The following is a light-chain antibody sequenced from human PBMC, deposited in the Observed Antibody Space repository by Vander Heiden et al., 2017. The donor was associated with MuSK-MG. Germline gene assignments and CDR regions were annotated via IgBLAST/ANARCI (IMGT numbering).Light chain of an antibody. CDR3: QQYDNIPYT. CDR2: DAS. CDR1: QDISNY. J-gene: IGKJ2*01. V-gene: IGKV1-33*01. Sequence: DIPMTQSPSSLSASVGDRVTITCQASQDISNYLNWYQQKPGKAPKLLIYDASNLETGVPSRFSGSGSGTDFTLTITSLQPEDIATYYCQQYDNIPYTFGQGTKLEIK.